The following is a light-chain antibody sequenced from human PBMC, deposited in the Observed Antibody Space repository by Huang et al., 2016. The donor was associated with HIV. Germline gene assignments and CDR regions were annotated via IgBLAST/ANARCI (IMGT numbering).Light chain of an antibody. J-gene: IGKJ5*01. CDR1: HSVSTY. CDR3: QQRSNWPPEIT. Sequence: ETVLTQSPATLSLSPGERATLSCRASHSVSTYLAWYQQKPGQPPRLLLYDASIRATGIPGSFSGSGSGTDFTLTISSLDPEDFAVYYCQQRSNWPPEITFGQGTRLEMK. CDR2: DAS. V-gene: IGKV3-11*01.